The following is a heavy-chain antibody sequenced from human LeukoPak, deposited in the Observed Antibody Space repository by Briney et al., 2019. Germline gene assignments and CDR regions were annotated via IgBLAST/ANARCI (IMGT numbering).Heavy chain of an antibody. D-gene: IGHD4-17*01. CDR3: TRDPGTTGEVKFDP. CDR2: IYSSGTI. CDR1: GGSISSYY. Sequence: SETLSLTCSVSGGSISSYYWSWIRQPAGKGLEWIGRIYSSGTITYNPSLQSRVTMSVDTSKNEFSLKMSSVTAADTAGYYCTRDPGTTGEVKFDPWGQGTLVAVSS. J-gene: IGHJ5*02. V-gene: IGHV4-4*07.